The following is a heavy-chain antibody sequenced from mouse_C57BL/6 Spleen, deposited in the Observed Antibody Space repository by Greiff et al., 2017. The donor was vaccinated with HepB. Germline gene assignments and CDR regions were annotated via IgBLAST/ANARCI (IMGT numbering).Heavy chain of an antibody. CDR3: TRGYGSSYFDY. D-gene: IGHD1-1*01. Sequence: QVHVKQSGAELVRPGASVTLSCKASGYTFTDYEMHWVKQTPVHGLEWIGAIDPETGGTAYNQKFKGKAILTADKSSSTAYMELRSLTSEDSAVYYCTRGYGSSYFDYWGQGTTLTVSS. CDR1: GYTFTDYE. CDR2: IDPETGGT. V-gene: IGHV1-15*01. J-gene: IGHJ2*01.